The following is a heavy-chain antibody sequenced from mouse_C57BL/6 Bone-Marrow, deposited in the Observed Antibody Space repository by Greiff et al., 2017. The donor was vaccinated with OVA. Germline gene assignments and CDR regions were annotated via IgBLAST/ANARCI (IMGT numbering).Heavy chain of an antibody. CDR1: GYAFTNYL. CDR3: ARGPYYYGSRWFAY. Sequence: VQLQQSGAELVRPGTSVKVSCKASGYAFTNYLIEWVKQRPGQGLEWIGVINPGSGGTNYNEKFKGKAKLTADKSSSTAYMQLSSLTSEDSAVYFCARGPYYYGSRWFAYWGQGTLVTVSA. CDR2: INPGSGGT. D-gene: IGHD1-1*01. V-gene: IGHV1-54*01. J-gene: IGHJ3*01.